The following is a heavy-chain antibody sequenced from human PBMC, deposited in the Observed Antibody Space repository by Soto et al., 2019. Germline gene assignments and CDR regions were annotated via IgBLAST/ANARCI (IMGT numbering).Heavy chain of an antibody. CDR3: ARGQEAIVATH. CDR2: IYYSGST. V-gene: IGHV4-39*01. Sequence: SETLSLTCTVSGGSISSSSYYWGWIRQPPGKGLEWIGSIYYSGSTYYNPSLKSRVTISVDTSKNQFSLKLSSVTAADTAVYYCARGQEAIVATHWDQGTLVTVSS. CDR1: GGSISSSSYY. J-gene: IGHJ4*02. D-gene: IGHD5-12*01.